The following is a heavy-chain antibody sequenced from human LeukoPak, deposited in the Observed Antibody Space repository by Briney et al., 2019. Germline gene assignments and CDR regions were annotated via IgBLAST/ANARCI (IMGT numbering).Heavy chain of an antibody. CDR2: IYIGGST. Sequence: GGSLRLSCAASGFTVSSNYMSWVRQAPGKGLEWVSVIYIGGSTYYADSVKGRFTISRDNSKNTLYLQMNSLRAEDTAVYYCAATSPLAAAGQFDYWGQGTLVTVSS. J-gene: IGHJ4*02. V-gene: IGHV3-53*01. D-gene: IGHD6-13*01. CDR1: GFTVSSNY. CDR3: AATSPLAAAGQFDY.